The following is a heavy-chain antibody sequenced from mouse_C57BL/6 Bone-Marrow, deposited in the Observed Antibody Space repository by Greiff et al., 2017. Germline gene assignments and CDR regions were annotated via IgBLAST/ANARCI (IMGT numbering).Heavy chain of an antibody. CDR1: GYTFTSYW. Sequence: QVQLKQPGAELVKPGASVKMSCKASGYTFTSYWITWVKQRPGQGLEWIGDIYPGSGSTNYNEKFKSKATLTVDTSSRTAYMQLSSLTSEDSAVYYCAKRFYYYGSKDYWGQGTTLTVSS. CDR2: IYPGSGST. CDR3: AKRFYYYGSKDY. V-gene: IGHV1-55*01. J-gene: IGHJ2*01. D-gene: IGHD1-1*01.